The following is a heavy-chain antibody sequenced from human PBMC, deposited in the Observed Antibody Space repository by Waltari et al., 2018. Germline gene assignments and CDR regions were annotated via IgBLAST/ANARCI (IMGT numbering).Heavy chain of an antibody. V-gene: IGHV3-21*02. Sequence: EVQLVESGGGLVMPGGSLRLSCAASGFNFNHYIMNWVRQAPGKGLEWVSSISSTNSIYYADSVKGRFTISRDNAKNSLFLQLNSLGAEDTAVYYCAKDGDYWSGFQYYYYMDVWGKGTTVTVSS. D-gene: IGHD3-3*01. J-gene: IGHJ6*03. CDR2: ISSTNSI. CDR3: AKDGDYWSGFQYYYYMDV. CDR1: GFNFNHYI.